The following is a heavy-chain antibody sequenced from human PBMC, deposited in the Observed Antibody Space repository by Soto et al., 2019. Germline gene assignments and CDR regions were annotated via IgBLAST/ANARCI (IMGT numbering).Heavy chain of an antibody. CDR2: IYSSGET. J-gene: IGHJ4*02. D-gene: IGHD3-9*01. V-gene: IGHV4-4*07. CDR1: RDSISGLY. Sequence: QVQLQESGPGLVRPSETLSLTCTVSRDSISGLYWTWILQPAGKGLEWIGRIYSSGETNYNPSLTGRVIMSFDTSKNQFSLKLTSVTAADTAVYYCARASQCKSYFDCFAWLDYWGQGTLVTVSS. CDR3: ARASQCKSYFDCFAWLDY.